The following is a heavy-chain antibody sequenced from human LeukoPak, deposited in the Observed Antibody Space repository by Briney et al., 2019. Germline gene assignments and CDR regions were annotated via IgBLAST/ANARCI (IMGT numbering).Heavy chain of an antibody. CDR3: ARDLSLIALTD. CDR1: GFTFSIHG. CDR2: ITGSGGST. V-gene: IGHV3-23*01. J-gene: IGHJ4*02. Sequence: GGSLRLSCATSGFTFSIHGMNWVRQGPGKGLEWVSGITGSGGSTYYADSVKGRFTISRDNSKNTVYLQMNSLRAEDTAVYYCARDLSLIALTDWGQGTLVTVSS. D-gene: IGHD3-22*01.